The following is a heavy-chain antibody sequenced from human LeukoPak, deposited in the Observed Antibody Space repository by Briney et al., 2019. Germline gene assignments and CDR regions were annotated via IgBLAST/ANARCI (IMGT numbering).Heavy chain of an antibody. V-gene: IGHV4-30-4*01. D-gene: IGHD4-17*01. CDR3: ARGGGGSSTVTTYWFDP. Sequence: SQTLSLTCTVSGDSISGADYYWSWIRQPPGKGLEWIAYVYYSGSIYYNPSLKSRLTISVDTSKNQFSLKLNSVTAADTAVYYCARGGGGSSTVTTYWFDPWGQGALVTVSS. CDR1: GDSISGADYY. CDR2: VYYSGSI. J-gene: IGHJ5*02.